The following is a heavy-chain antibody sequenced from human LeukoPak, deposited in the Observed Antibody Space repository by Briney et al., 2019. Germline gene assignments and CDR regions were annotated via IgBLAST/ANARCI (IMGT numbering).Heavy chain of an antibody. CDR1: GVAFDSHG. CDR3: VKDIQVTY. D-gene: IGHD4-23*01. J-gene: IGHJ4*02. Sequence: GGSLRLSCAASGVAFDSHGMHWVRQAPGKGLEWVSLISSSGANTYYADSVKGRFTISRDNSKNTLFLQMNSLRAEDTAMYYCVKDIQVTYWGQGTLVTVSS. CDR2: ISSSGANT. V-gene: IGHV3-23*01.